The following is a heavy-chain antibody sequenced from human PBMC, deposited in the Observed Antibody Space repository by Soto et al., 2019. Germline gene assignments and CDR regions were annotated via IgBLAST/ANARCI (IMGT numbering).Heavy chain of an antibody. CDR3: VSPDEINFRH. V-gene: IGHV3-11*01. Sequence: GGSLRLSCAASGFTFSDYYMNWIRQAPGKGLEWISYIGNTGSIIYYADSVEGRFTVSRDNAKNSLYLQMNSLTVEDTGVYYCVSPDEINFRHWGQGTLVTVSS. CDR2: IGNTGSII. J-gene: IGHJ4*02. D-gene: IGHD1-20*01. CDR1: GFTFSDYY.